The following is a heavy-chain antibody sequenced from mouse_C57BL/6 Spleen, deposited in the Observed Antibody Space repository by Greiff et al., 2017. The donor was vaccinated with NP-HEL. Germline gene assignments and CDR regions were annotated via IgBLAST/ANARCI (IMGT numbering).Heavy chain of an antibody. J-gene: IGHJ3*01. Sequence: QVQLQQPGAELVRPGSSVKLSCKASGYTFTSYWMHWVKQRPIQGLEWIGNIDPSDSETHYNQKFKDKATLTVDKSSSTACMQLSSLTSEDSAVYYCARSHDGCFAYWGQGTLVTVSA. V-gene: IGHV1-52*01. CDR2: IDPSDSET. D-gene: IGHD2-3*01. CDR1: GYTFTSYW. CDR3: ARSHDGCFAY.